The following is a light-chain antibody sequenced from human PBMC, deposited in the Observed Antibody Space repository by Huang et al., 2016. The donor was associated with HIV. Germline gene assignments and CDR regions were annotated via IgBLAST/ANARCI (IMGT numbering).Light chain of an antibody. V-gene: IGKV1-12*01. CDR1: QGSSSW. J-gene: IGKJ3*01. Sequence: DIQMTQSPSYVSASVGDRVTITCRASQGSSSWLAWYQQKPGQAPKLLIYAASSLQSGSPTRFSGGGSGKYSTLTISSLQPEDFATYYCQQTNSFFFTFGPGTKVDIK. CDR3: QQTNSFFFT. CDR2: AAS.